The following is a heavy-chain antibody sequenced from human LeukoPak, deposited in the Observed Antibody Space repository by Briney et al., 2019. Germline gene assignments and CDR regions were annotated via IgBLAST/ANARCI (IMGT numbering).Heavy chain of an antibody. J-gene: IGHJ4*02. V-gene: IGHV4-59*01. CDR1: GGSISSYY. D-gene: IGHD3-10*01. CDR2: IYYSGST. Sequence: PSETLSLTCTVFGGSISSYYWSWIRQPPGKGLEWIGYIYYSGSTTYNPSLKSRVTISIDTSKNQFSLKLSSVTAADTAFYYCARGRVGFGESNFDYWGQGTLVTVSS. CDR3: ARGRVGFGESNFDY.